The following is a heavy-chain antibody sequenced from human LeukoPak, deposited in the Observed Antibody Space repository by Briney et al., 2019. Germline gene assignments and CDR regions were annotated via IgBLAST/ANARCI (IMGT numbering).Heavy chain of an antibody. D-gene: IGHD3-16*01. J-gene: IGHJ5*02. CDR3: AGGVLHGGGNWFDP. Sequence: ASVKVSCKTSGYTFTGYYMHWLRQAPGQGLEWMGRINPNSGGTYYAQKFRSRVTMTRDTSISTAYMELASLISDETAVYYCAGGVLHGGGNWFDPWGQGTLVTVS. CDR1: GYTFTGYY. CDR2: INPNSGGT. V-gene: IGHV1-2*06.